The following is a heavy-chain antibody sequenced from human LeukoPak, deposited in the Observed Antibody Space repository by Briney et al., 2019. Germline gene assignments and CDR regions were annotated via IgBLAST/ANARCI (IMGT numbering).Heavy chain of an antibody. CDR1: GGSISSGGYY. V-gene: IGHV4-30-2*01. CDR2: IYHSGST. Sequence: SETLSLTCTVSGGSISSGGYYWSWIRQPPGKGLEWIGYIYHSGSTYYNPSLKSRVTISVDRSKSQFSLKLSSVTAADTAVYYCASSRVGATTAQVDYWGQGTLVTVSS. CDR3: ASSRVGATTAQVDY. D-gene: IGHD1-26*01. J-gene: IGHJ4*02.